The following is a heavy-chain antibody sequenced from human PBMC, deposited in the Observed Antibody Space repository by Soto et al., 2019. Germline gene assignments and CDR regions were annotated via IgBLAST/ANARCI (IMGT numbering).Heavy chain of an antibody. Sequence: ASVKVSCKASGYTFTGYYMHWVRQAPGQGLEWMGWINPNSGGTNYAQKFQGRVTMTRDTSISTAYMELSRLRSDDTAVYYCASLTYYDFWSRPFHYWGQGTLVTVSS. J-gene: IGHJ4*02. CDR2: INPNSGGT. D-gene: IGHD3-3*01. V-gene: IGHV1-2*02. CDR3: ASLTYYDFWSRPFHY. CDR1: GYTFTGYY.